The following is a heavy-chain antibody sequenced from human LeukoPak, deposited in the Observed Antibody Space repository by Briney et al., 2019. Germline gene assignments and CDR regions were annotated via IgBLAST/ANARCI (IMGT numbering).Heavy chain of an antibody. V-gene: IGHV4-30-4*08. D-gene: IGHD3-22*01. Sequence: PSQTLSLTCTVSGGSISSGDYYWSWIRQPPGKGLEWIGYIYYSGSTYYNPSLKSRVTISVDTSKNQFSLKLSSVTAADTAVYYCARESDYYDSSGYYWYFDLWGRGTLVTVSS. CDR2: IYYSGST. CDR3: ARESDYYDSSGYYWYFDL. CDR1: GGSISSGDYY. J-gene: IGHJ2*01.